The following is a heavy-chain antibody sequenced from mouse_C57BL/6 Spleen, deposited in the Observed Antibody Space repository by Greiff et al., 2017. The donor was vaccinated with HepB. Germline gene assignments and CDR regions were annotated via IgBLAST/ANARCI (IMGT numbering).Heavy chain of an antibody. CDR1: GYSITSGYY. Sequence: EVKLMESGPGLVKPSQSLSLTCSVTGYSITSGYYWNWIRQFPGNKLEWMGYISYDGSNNYNPSLKNRISITRDTSKNQFFLKLNSVTTEDTATYYCARRDYVGYAMDYWGQGTSVTVSS. CDR3: ARRDYVGYAMDY. V-gene: IGHV3-6*01. J-gene: IGHJ4*01. D-gene: IGHD1-1*01. CDR2: ISYDGSN.